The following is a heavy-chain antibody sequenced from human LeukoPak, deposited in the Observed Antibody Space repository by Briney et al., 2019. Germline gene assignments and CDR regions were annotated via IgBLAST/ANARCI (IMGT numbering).Heavy chain of an antibody. CDR1: GFTFRNDW. D-gene: IGHD4-23*01. V-gene: IGHV3-7*01. CDR3: ARDVNGGYFDY. CDR2: IDRDGDEK. Sequence: GGSLRLSCAASGFTFRNDWMSWVRRAQGKGPQWVANIDRDGDEKNYVDSVKGRFTISRDNAKNSVYLQMNSLRVDDMGVYFCARDVNGGYFDYWGQGILVTVSS. J-gene: IGHJ4*02.